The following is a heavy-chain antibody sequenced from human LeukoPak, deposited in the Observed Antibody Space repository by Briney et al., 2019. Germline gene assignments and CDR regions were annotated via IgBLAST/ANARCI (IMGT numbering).Heavy chain of an antibody. J-gene: IGHJ2*01. CDR3: ARGSKKSGPVVTAIRYFDL. Sequence: PSETLSLTCAVSGGSFSGYYWSWIRQPPGKGLEWIGEINHSGSTNYNPSLKSRVTISVDTSKNQFSLKLSSVTAADTAVYYCARGSKKSGPVVTAIRYFDLWGRGTLVTVSS. CDR2: INHSGST. V-gene: IGHV4-34*01. D-gene: IGHD2-21*02. CDR1: GGSFSGYY.